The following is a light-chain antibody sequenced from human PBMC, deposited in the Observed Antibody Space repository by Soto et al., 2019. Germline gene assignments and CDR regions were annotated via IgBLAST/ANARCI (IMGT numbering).Light chain of an antibody. CDR1: HGISSF. J-gene: IGKJ5*01. CDR3: QMLYIFLLT. V-gene: IGKV1-9*01. CDR2: AAS. Sequence: DNHLTQSPCFLSATEKDRVTITCRASHGISSFLDWYQQKPGKAPNLLMYAASTLQSGVLSRFSGGESGTEYTPTISSLQPEDSATYYCQMLYIFLLTFGQVGLLEIK.